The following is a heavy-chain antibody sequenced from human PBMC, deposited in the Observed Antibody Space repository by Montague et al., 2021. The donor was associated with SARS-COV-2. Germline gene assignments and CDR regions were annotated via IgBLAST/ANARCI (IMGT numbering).Heavy chain of an antibody. V-gene: IGHV4-59*01. CDR3: ARAQNICFIANCVNYFDL. CDR1: GGSTGNYY. J-gene: IGHJ4*02. D-gene: IGHD2-15*01. Sequence: SETLSLTCSVSGGSTGNYYWTWIRQSPGKGLQWIGYIFYTGSKKFNPSLKTRVSMSLDASKNHFSLGLSAVTAADTARYYCARAQNICFIANCVNYFDLWGLGALVTVSS. CDR2: IFYTGSK.